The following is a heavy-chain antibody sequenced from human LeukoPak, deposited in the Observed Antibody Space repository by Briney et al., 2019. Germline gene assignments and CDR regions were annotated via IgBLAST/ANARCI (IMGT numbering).Heavy chain of an antibody. Sequence: GGSLRLSCAASGFTFSSYSMNWVRQAPGKGLEWVSYISSSRSIIYYADSVKGRFTISRDNAKNSLYLQMNSLRAEDTAVYYCARGGHYDYVWGRYRQKDGFDYWGQGTLVTVSS. D-gene: IGHD3-16*02. CDR2: ISSSRSII. V-gene: IGHV3-48*01. CDR1: GFTFSSYS. CDR3: ARGGHYDYVWGRYRQKDGFDY. J-gene: IGHJ4*02.